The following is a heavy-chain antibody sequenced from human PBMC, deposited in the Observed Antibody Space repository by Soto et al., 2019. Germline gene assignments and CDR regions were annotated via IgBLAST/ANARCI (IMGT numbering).Heavy chain of an antibody. J-gene: IGHJ4*02. D-gene: IGHD1-1*01. V-gene: IGHV2-5*01. CDR3: EQSLKTGRGPGAIDY. CDR1: GFSLSTSGVD. CDR2: IYWNDDK. Sequence: GSGPTLVNPAQTLTLTCTFSGFSLSTSGVDVGWIRQPPGKALEWLALIYWNDDKRYSPSLKSRLTITKDTSKNQVVLTMTNMDPVDTATYYCEQSLKTGRGPGAIDYWGQGTLVTVS.